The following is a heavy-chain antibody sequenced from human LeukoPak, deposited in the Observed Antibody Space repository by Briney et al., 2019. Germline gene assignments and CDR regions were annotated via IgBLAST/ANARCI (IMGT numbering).Heavy chain of an antibody. J-gene: IGHJ4*02. CDR3: ARGSITIFGVVPQFDH. CDR2: ISAYNGNT. CDR1: GYTFTSYG. D-gene: IGHD3-3*01. Sequence: GASVKVSCKASGYTFTSYGISWVRQAPGQGLEWMGWISAYNGNTDYAQKLQGRVTMTTDTSTSTAYMELRSLRSDDTAVYYCARGSITIFGVVPQFDHWGQGTLVTVSS. V-gene: IGHV1-18*01.